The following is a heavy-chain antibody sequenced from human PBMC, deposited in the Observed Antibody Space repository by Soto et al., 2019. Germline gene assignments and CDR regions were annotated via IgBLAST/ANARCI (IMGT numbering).Heavy chain of an antibody. J-gene: IGHJ6*02. CDR3: ARRIPFGYGMDV. CDR2: ITSNGGNT. D-gene: IGHD2-21*01. Sequence: GAPRLSCAASGFTFCSYAVHWVRQAPGKGLEYVSVITSNGGNTDYASSVKGRFTISRDNSKNTLYLQMGSLRAEDMAVYYCARRIPFGYGMDVWGQGTTVTVSS. CDR1: GFTFCSYA. V-gene: IGHV3-64*01.